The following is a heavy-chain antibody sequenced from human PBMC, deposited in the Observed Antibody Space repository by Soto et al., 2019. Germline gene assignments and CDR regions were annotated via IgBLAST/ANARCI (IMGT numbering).Heavy chain of an antibody. D-gene: IGHD3-16*01. CDR1: GYTFTSYG. V-gene: IGHV1-18*01. J-gene: IGHJ6*02. Sequence: QVQLVQSGAEVKKPGASVKVSCKASGYTFTSYGISWVRQAPGQGLEWMGWINGYNGNTNHAQKLQGRVTMSTDTYTSTAYMEVRSLRSDDSAVYYCARMGDVPYYYYGMDVWGQGTTVTVSS. CDR2: INGYNGNT. CDR3: ARMGDVPYYYYGMDV.